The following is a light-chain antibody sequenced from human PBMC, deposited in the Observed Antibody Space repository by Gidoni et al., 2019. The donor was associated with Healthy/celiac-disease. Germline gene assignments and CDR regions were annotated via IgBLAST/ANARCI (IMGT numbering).Light chain of an antibody. V-gene: IGLV3-19*01. CDR3: NSRDSSGNHLV. CDR2: GKN. CDR1: SLRSYY. J-gene: IGLJ2*01. Sequence: SSELTQDPDSVALGQTVRITCQGDSLRSYYASWYQQKPGQAPVLVIYGKNNRPSGIPDRFSGSSSGNTASLTITGAQAEDEADYYCNSRDSSGNHLVFGGGTKLTVL.